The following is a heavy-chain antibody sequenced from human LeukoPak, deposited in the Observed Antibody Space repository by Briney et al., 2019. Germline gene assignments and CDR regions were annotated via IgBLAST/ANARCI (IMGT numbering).Heavy chain of an antibody. V-gene: IGHV4-4*07. D-gene: IGHD2-2*02. CDR3: ARVVPYCSSTSCYTPLYSSSSYYYYYMDV. Sequence: SETLSLTCTVSGGSISSYYWSWIRQPAGKGLEWIGRIYTRESTNYNPSLKSRVTMSVDTSKNHFSLKMSSVTAADTAVYYCARVVPYCSSTSCYTPLYSSSSYYYYYMDVWGKGTTVTVSS. CDR2: IYTREST. J-gene: IGHJ6*03. CDR1: GGSISSYY.